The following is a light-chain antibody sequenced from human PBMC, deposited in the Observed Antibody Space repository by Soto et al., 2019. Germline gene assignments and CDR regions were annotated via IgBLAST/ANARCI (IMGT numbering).Light chain of an antibody. J-gene: IGLJ3*02. V-gene: IGLV2-14*01. Sequence: QSALTQPASVSGSPGQSITISCTGTSSDVGGYNFVSWYQQHPGKAPKLMIYEVSNRPSGVSNRFSGSKSGNTASLTISGLQADDEADYYCSSYINSSTLVFGGGTKLTVL. CDR3: SSYINSSTLV. CDR1: SSDVGGYNF. CDR2: EVS.